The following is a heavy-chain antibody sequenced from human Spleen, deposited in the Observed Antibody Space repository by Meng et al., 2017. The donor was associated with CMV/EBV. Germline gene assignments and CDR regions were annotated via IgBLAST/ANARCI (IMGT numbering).Heavy chain of an antibody. CDR3: VVGHDSRKVAY. J-gene: IGHJ4*02. V-gene: IGHV3-53*01. Sequence: GESLKISCEVSGFTSSSYEMNWVRQAPGKGLEWVSVICPDGTHYAGFVKGRFTISRDDSKNIVYLQMNSLGVEDTALYYCVVGHDSRKVAYWGQGTLVTVSS. CDR1: GFTSSSYE. CDR2: ICPDGT. D-gene: IGHD2-15*01.